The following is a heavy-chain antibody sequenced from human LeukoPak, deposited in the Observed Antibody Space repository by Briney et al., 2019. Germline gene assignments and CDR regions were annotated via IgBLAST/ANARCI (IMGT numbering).Heavy chain of an antibody. CDR1: GYSFTSYW. V-gene: IGHV5-10-1*01. CDR3: ARSGAAYDAFDI. CDR2: IDPSDSYT. D-gene: IGHD6-13*01. Sequence: PGESLKFSCKGSGYSFTSYWISWVRQMPGKGLGWMGRIDPSDSYTNYSPSFQGHVTISADKSISTAYLQWSSLKASDTAMYYCARSGAAYDAFDIWGQGTMVTVSS. J-gene: IGHJ3*02.